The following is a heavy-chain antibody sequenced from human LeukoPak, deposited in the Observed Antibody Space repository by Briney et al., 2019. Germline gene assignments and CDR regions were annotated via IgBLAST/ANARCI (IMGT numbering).Heavy chain of an antibody. V-gene: IGHV1-2*02. J-gene: IGHJ4*02. Sequence: ASVKVSCKASDYTFTGYYMHWVRQAPGQGLEWMGWINPNSGGTKYAQKFQGRVTMTRDTSISTAYMELSRLKSDDTAVYYCAKVRFGVTARYYFDYWGQGTLVTVSS. D-gene: IGHD3-10*01. CDR3: AKVRFGVTARYYFDY. CDR2: INPNSGGT. CDR1: DYTFTGYY.